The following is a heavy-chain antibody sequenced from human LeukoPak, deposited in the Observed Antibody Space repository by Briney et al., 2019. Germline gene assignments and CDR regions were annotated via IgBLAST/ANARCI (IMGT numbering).Heavy chain of an antibody. J-gene: IGHJ3*02. CDR1: GFTFSSYI. CDR2: ISSSSSYI. CDR3: ARASQTTYLAFDI. V-gene: IGHV3-21*01. Sequence: GGPLRLSCAACGFTFSSYIMNWVRQAPGKGLEWVSSISSSSSYIYYADSVKGRFTISRDNAKNSLYLQMNSLRAEDTAVYYCARASQTTYLAFDIWGQGTMVTVSS. D-gene: IGHD4-17*01.